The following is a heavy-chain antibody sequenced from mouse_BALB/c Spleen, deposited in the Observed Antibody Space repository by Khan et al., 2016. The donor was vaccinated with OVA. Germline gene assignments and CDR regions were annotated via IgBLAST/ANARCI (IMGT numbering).Heavy chain of an antibody. CDR1: GFSLTSYG. D-gene: IGHD2-14*01. Sequence: QVQLQQSGPGLVAPSQSLSITCTISGFSLTSYGVHWVRQPPGKGLEWLVVIWSDGSTTYNSALISRLSISKDNSKSQVFLKMNSLQTDDTAMYYCARNDRYFDAMDYWGQGTSVTVSA. CDR3: ARNDRYFDAMDY. J-gene: IGHJ4*01. CDR2: IWSDGST. V-gene: IGHV2-6-1*01.